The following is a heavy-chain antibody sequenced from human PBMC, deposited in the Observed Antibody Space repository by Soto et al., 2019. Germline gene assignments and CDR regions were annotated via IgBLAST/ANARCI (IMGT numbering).Heavy chain of an antibody. J-gene: IGHJ6*02. D-gene: IGHD6-19*01. CDR3: ARLGQWLVTGYFYYGMDV. CDR2: IYYSGST. Sequence: QVQLQESGPGLVKPSETLSLTCTVSGGSISSYYWSWIRQPPGKGLEWIGYIYYSGSTNYNPSLKSRVTISVDTSKNQFSLKLSSVTAADTAVYYCARLGQWLVTGYFYYGMDVWGQGTTVTVSS. V-gene: IGHV4-59*08. CDR1: GGSISSYY.